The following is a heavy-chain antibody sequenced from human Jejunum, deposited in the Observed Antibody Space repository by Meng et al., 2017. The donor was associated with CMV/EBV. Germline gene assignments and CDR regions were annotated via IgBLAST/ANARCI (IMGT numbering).Heavy chain of an antibody. Sequence: GSLSSGDYYWTWIRQPPGKGLEWIAYMFYSGATYYNPSLKSRVTISVDTSKNQFSLKLSSVTAADTAVYYCAARGGITGATSLGYWGQGTLVTVSS. CDR3: AARGGITGATSLGY. CDR1: GSLSSGDYY. J-gene: IGHJ4*02. V-gene: IGHV4-30-4*08. D-gene: IGHD1-20*01. CDR2: MFYSGAT.